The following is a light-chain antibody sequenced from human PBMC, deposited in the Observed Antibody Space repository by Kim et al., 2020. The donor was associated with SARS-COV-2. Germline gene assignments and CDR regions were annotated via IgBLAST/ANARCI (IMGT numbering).Light chain of an antibody. CDR3: QQYNNWPAWT. CDR2: GAS. CDR1: QSVSSN. Sequence: EIVMTQSPATLSVSPGESATLSCRASQSVSSNLAWYQQTPGQAPRLLIYGASTRATGIPARFSGSGSGTEFTITISSLQSEDFAVYYCQQYNNWPAWTFGEGTKVDIK. J-gene: IGKJ1*01. V-gene: IGKV3-15*01.